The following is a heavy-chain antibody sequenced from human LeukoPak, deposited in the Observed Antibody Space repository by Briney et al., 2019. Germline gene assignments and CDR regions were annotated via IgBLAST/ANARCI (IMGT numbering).Heavy chain of an antibody. Sequence: GGSLRPSCAASGFTFSSYAMSWVRQAPGKGLEWVSAISGSGGSTYYADSVKGRFTISRDNSKNTLYLQMNSLRAEDTAVYYCAKAMVRGVITRHDAFDIWGQGTMVTVSS. D-gene: IGHD3-10*01. CDR2: ISGSGGST. CDR3: AKAMVRGVITRHDAFDI. V-gene: IGHV3-23*01. J-gene: IGHJ3*02. CDR1: GFTFSSYA.